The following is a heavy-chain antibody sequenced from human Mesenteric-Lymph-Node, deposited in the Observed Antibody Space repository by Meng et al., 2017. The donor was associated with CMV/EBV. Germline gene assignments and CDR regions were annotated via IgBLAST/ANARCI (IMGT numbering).Heavy chain of an antibody. CDR1: GFTFSSYS. D-gene: IGHD3-10*01. CDR2: LYNGGSST. V-gene: IGHV3-23*03. J-gene: IGHJ4*02. CDR3: AKGYGSGSYYSPTFDY. Sequence: GESLKISCAASGFTFSSYSMSWVRQAPGKGLEWVSVLYNGGSSTSYADSVKGRFTISRDNSKNTLYLQMNSLRAEDTAVYYCAKGYGSGSYYSPTFDYWGQGTLVTVSS.